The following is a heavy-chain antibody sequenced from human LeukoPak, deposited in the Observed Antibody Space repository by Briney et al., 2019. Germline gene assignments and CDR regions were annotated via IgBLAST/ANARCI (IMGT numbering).Heavy chain of an antibody. V-gene: IGHV3-7*01. CDR3: ASGNYFDY. CDR1: GFTFSKSW. D-gene: IGHD1-26*01. CDR2: IKPDGTEK. Sequence: PGGSLRLSCAASGFTFSKSWMSWARQAPGKGLECVANIKPDGTEKYYVDSVKGRFTISRDNAKNSLYLQMNSLRAEDTAVYYCASGNYFDYWGQGTLVTVSS. J-gene: IGHJ4*02.